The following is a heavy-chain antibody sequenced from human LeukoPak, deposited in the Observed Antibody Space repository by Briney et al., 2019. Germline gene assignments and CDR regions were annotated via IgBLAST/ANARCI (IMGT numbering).Heavy chain of an antibody. Sequence: GGSLRLSCAASGFTFSTYAMHWVRQAPDKGLEWVALISYDGDNKYYADSVKGRFTISRDNSKNTLYLQMNSPRVEDTAVYYCARDETKRGYSYGTSPFDYWGQGTLVPVSS. CDR3: ARDETKRGYSYGTSPFDY. CDR1: GFTFSTYA. D-gene: IGHD5-18*01. J-gene: IGHJ4*02. CDR2: ISYDGDNK. V-gene: IGHV3-30*04.